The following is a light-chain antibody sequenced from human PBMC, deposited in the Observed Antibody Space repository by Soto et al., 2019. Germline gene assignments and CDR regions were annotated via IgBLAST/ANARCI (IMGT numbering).Light chain of an antibody. Sequence: TQSPSSLSLSPGERATLSCRASQSVSSYLAWYQQKPGQAPRLLIYGASTRATDVPPRFSGSGSGTDFTLTISYLEPEDFAVFYCQQCSNWPPTFGQGTKVDIK. CDR1: QSVSSY. J-gene: IGKJ1*01. V-gene: IGKV3-11*01. CDR2: GAS. CDR3: QQCSNWPPT.